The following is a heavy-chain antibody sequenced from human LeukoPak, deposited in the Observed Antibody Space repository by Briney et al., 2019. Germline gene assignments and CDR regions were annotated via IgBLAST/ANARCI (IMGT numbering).Heavy chain of an antibody. J-gene: IGHJ3*02. CDR2: IRGNGET. Sequence: GGSLRLSCAATGLSFSSFAMSWVRQGPARGLEWVSSIRGNGETFYADSVKGRFTISRDNSKNTLYLQMNSLRAEDTAVYYCAKDLAEGDAFDIWGQGTMVTVSS. CDR3: AKDLAEGDAFDI. CDR1: GLSFSSFA. V-gene: IGHV3-23*01.